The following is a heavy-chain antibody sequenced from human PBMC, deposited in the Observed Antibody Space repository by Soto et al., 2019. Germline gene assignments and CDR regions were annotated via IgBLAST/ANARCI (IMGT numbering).Heavy chain of an antibody. J-gene: IGHJ4*02. CDR1: GGSISSYY. CDR2: IYYSGST. V-gene: IGHV4-59*08. CDR3: ARQSHYYDSRDLAFDY. D-gene: IGHD3-22*01. Sequence: KPSETLSLTCTVSGGSISSYYWSWIRQPPGKGLEWIGYIYYSGSTNYNPSLKSRVTISVDTSKNQFSLKLSSVTAADTAVYYCARQSHYYDSRDLAFDYWGQGTLVTVSS.